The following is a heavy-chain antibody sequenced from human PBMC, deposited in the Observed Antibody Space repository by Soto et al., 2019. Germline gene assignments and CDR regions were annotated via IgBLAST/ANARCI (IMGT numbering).Heavy chain of an antibody. CDR3: ARDQSGVSPQYYFDY. Sequence: GGSLRLSCAPSGFPFSSYGMHWVRQAPGKGLEWVAVIWYDGSNKYYADSVKGRFTISRDNSKNTLYLQMNSLRAEDTAVYYCARDQSGVSPQYYFDYWGQGTLVTVSS. V-gene: IGHV3-33*08. CDR1: GFPFSSYG. J-gene: IGHJ4*02. D-gene: IGHD3-10*01. CDR2: IWYDGSNK.